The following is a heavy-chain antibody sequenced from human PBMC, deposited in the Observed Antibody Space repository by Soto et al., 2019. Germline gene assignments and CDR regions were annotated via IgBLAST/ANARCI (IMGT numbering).Heavy chain of an antibody. CDR2: IYPGDSDT. V-gene: IGHV5-51*01. D-gene: IGHD3-10*01. CDR1: GYSFTSYW. J-gene: IGHJ6*02. CDR3: ARRGPGGYGSSYGMDV. Sequence: GESLKISCKGSGYSFTSYWIGWVRQMPGKGLEWMGIIYPGDSDTRYSPAFQGQVTTSADKSISTAYLQWSSLKASDTAMYYCARRGPGGYGSSYGMDVWGQGTTVTVSS.